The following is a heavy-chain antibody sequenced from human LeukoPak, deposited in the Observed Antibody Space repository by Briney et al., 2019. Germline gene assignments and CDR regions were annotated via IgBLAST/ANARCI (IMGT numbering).Heavy chain of an antibody. CDR1: GGSISSYY. J-gene: IGHJ6*02. CDR3: ARDPGPAIFMIPNYYGMDV. V-gene: IGHV4-59*01. Sequence: PSETLSLTCTVSGGSISSYYWSWIRQPPGKGLEWIGYIYYSGSTNYNPSLKSRVTISVDTSKNQFSLKLSSVTAADTAVYYCARDPGPAIFMIPNYYGMDVWGQGTTVTVSS. CDR2: IYYSGST. D-gene: IGHD3-16*01.